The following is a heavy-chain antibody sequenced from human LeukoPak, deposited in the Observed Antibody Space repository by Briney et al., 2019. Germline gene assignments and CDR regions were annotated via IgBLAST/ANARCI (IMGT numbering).Heavy chain of an antibody. CDR2: ISGSGGST. CDR1: GFTFSSYA. Sequence: GGSLRLTCAASGFTFSSYAMSWVRQAPGKGLEWVSAISGSGGSTYYADSVKGRFTISRDNSKNTLYLQMNSLRAEDTAVYYCAKGSTMILDAFDIWGQGTMVTVST. CDR3: AKGSTMILDAFDI. J-gene: IGHJ3*02. V-gene: IGHV3-23*01. D-gene: IGHD3-22*01.